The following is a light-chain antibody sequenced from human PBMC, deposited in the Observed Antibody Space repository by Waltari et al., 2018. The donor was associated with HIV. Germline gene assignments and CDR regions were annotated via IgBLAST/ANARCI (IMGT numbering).Light chain of an antibody. CDR1: TSAFGDYDH. J-gene: IGLJ3*02. V-gene: IGLV2-14*01. Sequence: QSALTQPASVSGSPGQSITISCTGTTSAFGDYDHVSWYQQHPGKPPKLIIYEVNNRPSGVSNRFSGSKSGNTASLTISGLQAEDEADYYCGSYTSSTAWVFGGGT. CDR2: EVN. CDR3: GSYTSSTAWV.